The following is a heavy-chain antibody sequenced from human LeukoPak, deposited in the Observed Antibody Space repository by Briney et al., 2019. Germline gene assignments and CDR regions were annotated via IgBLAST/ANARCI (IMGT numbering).Heavy chain of an antibody. CDR2: ISSDGTNK. CDR1: VFTFSGDV. Sequence: GSLRLSCASPVFTFSGDVIQCVRQAPGKGLEWWAVISSDGTNKYYADSVKGRFTISRDNSKNTLYLNVKSLRVTATDVYSYDSANFGDLFHAFDYWGQGTMVTVSS. CDR3: DSANFGDLFHAFDY. V-gene: IGHV3-30*03. J-gene: IGHJ4*02. D-gene: IGHD3-10*01.